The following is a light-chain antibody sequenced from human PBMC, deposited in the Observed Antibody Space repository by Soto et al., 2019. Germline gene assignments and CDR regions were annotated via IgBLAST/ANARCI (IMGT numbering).Light chain of an antibody. V-gene: IGKV3-11*01. CDR1: QSIRTS. CDR2: DAS. J-gene: IGKJ5*01. Sequence: EYVLTQSLAALSLYPGERATLSCRASQSIRTSLAWYQQKPGQAPRLVIFDASNRANGVPARFGGSGSGTDFTLTINSLEPEDFAIYYCQQLNVLPPITFDQGTRLEIK. CDR3: QQLNVLPPIT.